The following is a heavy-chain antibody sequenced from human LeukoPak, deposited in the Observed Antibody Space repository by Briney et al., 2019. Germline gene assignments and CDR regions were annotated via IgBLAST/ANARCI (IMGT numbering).Heavy chain of an antibody. CDR1: GYTFTNYY. V-gene: IGHV1-46*01. D-gene: IGHD3-16*01. J-gene: IGHJ4*02. CDR3: ARERRAWGEDF. Sequence: GASVKVSCKASGYTFTNYYIHWVRQAPGQGREWVGLINPNGGSTGYAQRFQGRVTVTTDTSTSTVYMELNSLGSEDTAVYYCARERRAWGEDFWGQGTLVTVSS. CDR2: INPNGGST.